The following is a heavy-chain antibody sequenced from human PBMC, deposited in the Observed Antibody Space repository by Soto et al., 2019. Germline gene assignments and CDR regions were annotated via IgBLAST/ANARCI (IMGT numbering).Heavy chain of an antibody. Sequence: SETLSLTCTVSGGSISSSSYYWGWIRQPPGKGLEWIGSIYYSGSTYYNPSLKSRVTISVGTSKNQFSLKLSSVTAADTAVYYCARHEKYYYGSGSHPDWFDPWGQGTLVTVSS. V-gene: IGHV4-39*01. CDR2: IYYSGST. D-gene: IGHD3-10*01. J-gene: IGHJ5*02. CDR1: GGSISSSSYY. CDR3: ARHEKYYYGSGSHPDWFDP.